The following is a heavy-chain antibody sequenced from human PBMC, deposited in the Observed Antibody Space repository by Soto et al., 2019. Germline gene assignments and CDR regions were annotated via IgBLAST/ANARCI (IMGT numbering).Heavy chain of an antibody. D-gene: IGHD3-16*01. CDR2: SSSDGTMS. J-gene: IGHJ6*02. CDR3: ARGDSRVWTYDYHGMDV. Sequence: EVQVVESGGGLVEPGGSLKLSCAGSGFTLSAYWMHWVRQAPGKGLVWISRSSSDGTMSDYADSVKVRFTISRDNAKSTVLLDMSSLRAEDTAVYYCARGDSRVWTYDYHGMDVWGQGTTVIVSS. V-gene: IGHV3-74*01. CDR1: GFTLSAYW.